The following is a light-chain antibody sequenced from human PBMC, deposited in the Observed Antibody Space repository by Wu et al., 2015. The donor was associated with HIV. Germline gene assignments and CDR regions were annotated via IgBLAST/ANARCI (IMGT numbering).Light chain of an antibody. V-gene: IGKV3-15*01. J-gene: IGKJ1*01. Sequence: EVVMTQSPATLSVSPGERAAVSCRASQSVTNSLAWYQQKPGQAPRLLIYGASIRATGIPDRFSGSGSGTEFTLAISSMQSDDFAVYYCQHRSDWPTFGQGTKVEIQ. CDR1: QSVTNS. CDR2: GAS. CDR3: QHRSDWPT.